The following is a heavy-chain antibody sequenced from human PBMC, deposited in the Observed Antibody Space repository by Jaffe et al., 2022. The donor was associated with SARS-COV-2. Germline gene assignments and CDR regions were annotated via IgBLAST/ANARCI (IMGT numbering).Heavy chain of an antibody. Sequence: EVQLLESGGGLLQPGGSLRLSCAVSGFTFRNYAMNWVRLAPGKGLEWVSGISGSGAGSYYVDSVKGRFTISRDNSKNTLHLQMTSLRAEDTAVYYCAKGAGLSEDLLYYFYGMDVWGQGTTVTVSS. V-gene: IGHV3-23*01. J-gene: IGHJ6*02. D-gene: IGHD3-16*01. CDR2: ISGSGAGS. CDR3: AKGAGLSEDLLYYFYGMDV. CDR1: GFTFRNYA.